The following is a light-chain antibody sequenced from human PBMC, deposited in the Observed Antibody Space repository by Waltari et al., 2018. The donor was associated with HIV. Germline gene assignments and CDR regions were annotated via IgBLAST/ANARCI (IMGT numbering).Light chain of an antibody. CDR1: QSISSW. V-gene: IGKV1-5*03. J-gene: IGKJ2*01. CDR2: KET. Sequence: DIQMTQSSSTLSASVGARVTITCRASQSISSWLAWYQQKPGKAPKLLIYKETSLESGVPSRFSGSGSGTEFTLTISSLQPDDFATYYCQQYNSYARTFGQGTKLEIK. CDR3: QQYNSYART.